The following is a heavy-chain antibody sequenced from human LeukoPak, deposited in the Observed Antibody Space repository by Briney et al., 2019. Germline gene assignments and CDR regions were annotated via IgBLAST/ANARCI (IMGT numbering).Heavy chain of an antibody. J-gene: IGHJ4*02. D-gene: IGHD1-26*01. V-gene: IGHV3-21*01. Sequence: PGGSLRLSCAASGFTFSSYSMNWVRQAPGKGLEWVSTISSSSSYIYYADSVKGRFTISRDNAKNSLYLQMNSLRAEDTAVYYCARSIGNTVDYWGQGTLVTVSS. CDR1: GFTFSSYS. CDR2: ISSSSSYI. CDR3: ARSIGNTVDY.